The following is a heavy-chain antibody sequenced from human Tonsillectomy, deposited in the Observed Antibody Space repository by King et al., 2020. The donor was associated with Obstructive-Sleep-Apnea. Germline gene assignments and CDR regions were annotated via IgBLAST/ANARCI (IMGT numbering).Heavy chain of an antibody. CDR1: GFTFSSYG. V-gene: IGHV3-30*03. D-gene: IGHD3/OR15-3a*01. CDR2: ISYHGGNE. J-gene: IGHJ4*02. CDR3: ARDLSHKWTFDY. Sequence: VQLVESGGGVVQPGRSLRLSCEASGFTFSSYGMHWARQAPGKGLEWVAVISYHGGNEYYADSVKGRFTISRDNSKNTLFLQMNSLRFEDTAVYYCARDLSHKWTFDYWGQGTLVTVSS.